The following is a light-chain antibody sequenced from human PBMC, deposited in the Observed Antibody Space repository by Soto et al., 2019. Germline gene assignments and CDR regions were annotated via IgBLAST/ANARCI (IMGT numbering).Light chain of an antibody. CDR3: AAWDDSLNGPVV. Sequence: QPVLTQPPSASGTPGQRVTISCSGSSSNIGSHTVNWYQQLPGTAPKLLIYSNNQRPSGVPDRFSGSKSGTSASLAISGLQSEDEADYYCAAWDDSLNGPVVFGGGTKLTVL. J-gene: IGLJ2*01. CDR2: SNN. V-gene: IGLV1-44*01. CDR1: SSNIGSHT.